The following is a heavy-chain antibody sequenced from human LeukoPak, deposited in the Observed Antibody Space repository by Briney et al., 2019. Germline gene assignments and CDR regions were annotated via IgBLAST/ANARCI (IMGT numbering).Heavy chain of an antibody. CDR3: TRDSF. J-gene: IGHJ4*02. CDR2: INQDGSEK. CDR1: GFTFSSYW. V-gene: IGHV3-7*04. Sequence: GGSLRLSCSASGFTFSSYWLTWVRQAPGKGLESVATINQDGSEKCYVVSVKGRFTISKDNAKNSLYLQMNSLTAEDTAVYYCTRDSFWGQGTLVTVSS.